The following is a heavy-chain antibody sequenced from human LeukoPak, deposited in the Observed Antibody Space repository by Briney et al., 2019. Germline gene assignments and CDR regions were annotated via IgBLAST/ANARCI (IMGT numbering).Heavy chain of an antibody. J-gene: IGHJ4*02. CDR2: IYTSGST. Sequence: SETLSLTCIVSGGSISSYYWSWIRQPPGKGLEWIGYIYTSGSTNYNPSLKSRVTISVDTSKNQFSLKLSSVTAADTAVYYCARLAFGVVGYFDYWGRGTLVTVSS. D-gene: IGHD3-3*01. CDR3: ARLAFGVVGYFDY. V-gene: IGHV4-4*09. CDR1: GGSISSYY.